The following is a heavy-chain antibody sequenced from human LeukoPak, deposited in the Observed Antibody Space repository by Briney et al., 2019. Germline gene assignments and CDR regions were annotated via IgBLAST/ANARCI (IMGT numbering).Heavy chain of an antibody. V-gene: IGHV3-21*01. CDR1: GFTFSSYS. D-gene: IGHD3-3*01. CDR2: ISSSSSSYI. Sequence: PGGSLRLSCAASGFTFSSYSMNWVRQAPGKGLEWVSSISSSSSSYIYYADSVKGRYTISRDNAKNSLYLQMNSLRAEDTAVYYCARDLRITIFGVPTRGGYYYGMDVWGQGTTVTVSS. CDR3: ARDLRITIFGVPTRGGYYYGMDV. J-gene: IGHJ6*02.